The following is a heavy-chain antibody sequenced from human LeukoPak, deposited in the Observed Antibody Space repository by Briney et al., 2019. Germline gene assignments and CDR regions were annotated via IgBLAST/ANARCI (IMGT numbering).Heavy chain of an antibody. CDR2: ISGGTT. D-gene: IGHD6-19*01. J-gene: IGHJ4*02. CDR1: GFTFGDYL. V-gene: IGHV3-49*03. Sequence: QSGGSLRLSCPASGFTFGDYLMSWFRQAPGKGLEWIGFISGGTTEYAASVKGRFTISRDDSTSIAYLQMNSLTTEDTAVYYCSRGSGWLSVYWGQGTLVTVSS. CDR3: SRGSGWLSVY.